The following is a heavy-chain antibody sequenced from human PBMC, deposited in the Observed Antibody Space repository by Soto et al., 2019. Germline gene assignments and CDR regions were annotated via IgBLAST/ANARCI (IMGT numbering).Heavy chain of an antibody. D-gene: IGHD2-15*01. J-gene: IGHJ6*02. CDR3: APLSVSLSGPYGIHV. CDR2: MLYSGLT. Sequence: SETLSLTCSVSGYSVSSSDYCWAWIRQPPGKGLEWIGSMLYSGLTYYNPSLKSRVTLSVDTSKNQFSVRLNSVTASDTAVYYCAPLSVSLSGPYGIHVWGQGTTVTVSS. CDR1: GYSVSSSDYC. V-gene: IGHV4-39*01.